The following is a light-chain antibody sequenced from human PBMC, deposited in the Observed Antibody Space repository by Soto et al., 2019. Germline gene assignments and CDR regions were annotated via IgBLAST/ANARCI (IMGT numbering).Light chain of an antibody. CDR3: QQYHRYSRT. Sequence: DIQMTQSPSSVSASVGDRVTVTCRASQSINSWLAWYQQKPGKAPKLLIYDASSLQSVVPSRFTGSGFGTEFTLTISSLQPDDFATYYCQQYHRYSRTFGQGTKV. J-gene: IGKJ1*01. V-gene: IGKV1-5*01. CDR1: QSINSW. CDR2: DAS.